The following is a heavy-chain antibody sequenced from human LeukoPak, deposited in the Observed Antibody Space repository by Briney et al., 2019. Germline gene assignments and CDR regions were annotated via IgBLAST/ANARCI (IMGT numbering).Heavy chain of an antibody. Sequence: ASVKVSCKASGYTFTSYDINWVRQATGQGLEWMGWMNPNSGNTGYAQKFQGRVTITRNTSISTAYMELSSLRSEDTAVYYCAREGVWSGYYYYYYYMDVWGKGTAVTVSS. J-gene: IGHJ6*03. V-gene: IGHV1-8*03. CDR2: MNPNSGNT. CDR1: GYTFTSYD. CDR3: AREGVWSGYYYYYYYMDV. D-gene: IGHD3-3*01.